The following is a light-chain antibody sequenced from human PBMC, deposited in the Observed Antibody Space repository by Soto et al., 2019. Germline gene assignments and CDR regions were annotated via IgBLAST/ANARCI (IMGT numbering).Light chain of an antibody. V-gene: IGKV1-5*01. J-gene: IGKJ5*01. CDR2: DAS. Sequence: DIQMTQSPSTLSASVVDRVTITCRASQSISSWLAWYQQKPGKAPKLLIYDASSLESGVPSRFSGSGSGTEFTLTISSLQPDDFATYYCQQYNSYSITFGQGTRLE. CDR1: QSISSW. CDR3: QQYNSYSIT.